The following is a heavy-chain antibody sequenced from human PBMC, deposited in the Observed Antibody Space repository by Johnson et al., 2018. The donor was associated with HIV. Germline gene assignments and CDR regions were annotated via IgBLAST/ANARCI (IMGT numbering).Heavy chain of an antibody. V-gene: IGHV3-30*18. CDR2: TYYEGINK. CDR1: GFTFSSYG. J-gene: IGHJ3*02. Sequence: QVQLVESGGGVVQPGRSLKLSCAASGFTFSSYGMHWVRQAPGKGLEWMALTYYEGINKYYADSVKGRFTISRDNSKNTLYLQMNSLRPEDTAVYYCAKERRAPRAFDIWGQGTMVTVSS. CDR3: AKERRAPRAFDI.